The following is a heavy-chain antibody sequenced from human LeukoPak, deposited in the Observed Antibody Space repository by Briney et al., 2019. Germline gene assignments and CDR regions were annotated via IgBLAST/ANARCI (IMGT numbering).Heavy chain of an antibody. CDR1: GFTFSSYW. J-gene: IGHJ3*02. CDR3: AKGTIDYGANFAFDI. Sequence: GGSLRLSCAASGFTFSSYWMHWVRQAPGKGLEWVSGISWNSGSIGYAESVKGRFTISRDNAKNSLYLQMNSPRAEDMALYYCAKGTIDYGANFAFDIWGQGTMVTVSS. D-gene: IGHD4-17*01. V-gene: IGHV3-9*03. CDR2: ISWNSGSI.